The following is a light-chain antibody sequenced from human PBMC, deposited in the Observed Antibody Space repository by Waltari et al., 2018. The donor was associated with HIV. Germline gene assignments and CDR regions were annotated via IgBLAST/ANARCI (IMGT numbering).Light chain of an antibody. CDR2: KDN. J-gene: IGLJ2*01. CDR3: QGIDSSGRKV. V-gene: IGLV3-25*03. CDR1: ILARKY. Sequence: SHELTQPPSVSVSPGQTATISCSGAILARKYAYWFQQKPGQAPGLLRYKDNARPTAITERFSGSSSGATVTLTITGVRAEDEADYYCQGIDSSGRKVFGGGTRLTFL.